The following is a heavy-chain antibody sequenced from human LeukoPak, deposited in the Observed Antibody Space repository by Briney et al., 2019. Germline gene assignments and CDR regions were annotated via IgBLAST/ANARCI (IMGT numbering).Heavy chain of an antibody. Sequence: GGSLRLSCAASGFTFSSYGMHWVRQAPGKGLEWVAVISYDGSNKYYADSVKGRFTISRDNSKNTLYLQMNSLRAEDTAVYYCARGLGSWPLFGYWGQGTLVTVSS. CDR2: ISYDGSNK. CDR3: ARGLGSWPLFGY. V-gene: IGHV3-30*03. CDR1: GFTFSSYG. D-gene: IGHD6-13*01. J-gene: IGHJ4*02.